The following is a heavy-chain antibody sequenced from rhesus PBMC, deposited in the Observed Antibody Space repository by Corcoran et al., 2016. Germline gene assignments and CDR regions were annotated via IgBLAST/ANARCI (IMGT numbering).Heavy chain of an antibody. CDR3: AREIAAAGPGGVDY. CDR2: IFGSIGNT. V-gene: IGHV4S7*01. J-gene: IGHJ4*01. Sequence: QLQLQESGPGLVKPSETLSLTCAVSGGSISGGYGWSWIRQPPGKGLEWIGHIFGSIGNTSYNPSLKSRVTISTDTSRNQFSLKLSSVTAADTAVYYCAREIAAAGPGGVDYWGQGVLVTVSS. D-gene: IGHD6S26*01. CDR1: GGSISGGYG.